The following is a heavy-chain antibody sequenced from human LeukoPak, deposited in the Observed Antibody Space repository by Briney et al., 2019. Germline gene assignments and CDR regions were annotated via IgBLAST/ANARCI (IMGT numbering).Heavy chain of an antibody. J-gene: IGHJ4*02. CDR2: IIPIFGIA. CDR1: GGTFSSYA. V-gene: IGHV1-69*04. D-gene: IGHD3-22*01. CDR3: ARGNRINYYYDSSGYYFDPFDY. Sequence: ASVKVSCKASGGTFSSYAISWVRQAPGQGLEWMGRIIPIFGIANYAQKFQGRVTITADRSTSTAYMELSSLRSEDTAVYYCARGNRINYYYDSSGYYFDPFDYWGQGTLVTVSS.